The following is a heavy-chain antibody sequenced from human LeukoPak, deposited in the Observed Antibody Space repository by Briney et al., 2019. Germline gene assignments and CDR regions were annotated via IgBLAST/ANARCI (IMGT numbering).Heavy chain of an antibody. CDR3: AKDDYYDSSGYYHAQEDAFDI. CDR1: AFTFSNYG. D-gene: IGHD3-22*01. Sequence: GGSLRLSCAASAFTFSNYGMNWVRQAPGKGLEWVSAISGSGGSTYYADSVKGRFTISRDNSKNTLYLQMNSLRAEDTAVYYCAKDDYYDSSGYYHAQEDAFDIWGQGTMVTVSS. J-gene: IGHJ3*02. V-gene: IGHV3-23*01. CDR2: ISGSGGST.